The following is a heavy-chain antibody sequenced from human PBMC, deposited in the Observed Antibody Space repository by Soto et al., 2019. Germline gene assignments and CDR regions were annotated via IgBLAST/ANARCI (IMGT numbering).Heavy chain of an antibody. CDR1: GFTFSDYY. Sequence: GGSLRLSCAASGFTFSDYYMSWIRQAPGKGLEWVSYISSSGSTIYYADSVKGRFTISRDNAKNSLYLQMNSLRAEDTAVYYCAKVALGSSSWYYFDYWGQGTLVTVSS. CDR2: ISSSGSTI. J-gene: IGHJ4*02. V-gene: IGHV3-11*01. CDR3: AKVALGSSSWYYFDY. D-gene: IGHD6-13*01.